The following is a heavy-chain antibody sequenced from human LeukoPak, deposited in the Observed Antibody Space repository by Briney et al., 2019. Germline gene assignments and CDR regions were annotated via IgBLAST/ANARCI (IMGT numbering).Heavy chain of an antibody. J-gene: IGHJ2*01. Sequence: SQTLSLTCTVSGGSINSGDYYWSWIRQPPGKGLEWIGYIYSSGSTQYNPSLKGRVTISVDTSKNQFSLKLSSVTAADTAVYYCARARVRSYSYDSSGFYTSDWHFDLWGRGTLVTVSS. D-gene: IGHD3-22*01. V-gene: IGHV4-61*08. CDR2: IYSSGST. CDR3: ARARVRSYSYDSSGFYTSDWHFDL. CDR1: GGSINSGDYY.